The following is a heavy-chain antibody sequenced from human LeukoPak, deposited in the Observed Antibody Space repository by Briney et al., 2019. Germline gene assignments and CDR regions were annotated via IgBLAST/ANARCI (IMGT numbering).Heavy chain of an antibody. V-gene: IGHV4-30-2*05. CDR3: ARGYCSGGSCYSSSYPHFDY. J-gene: IGHJ4*02. Sequence: GSPSYTPSLKSPVTISVDTSKNQFSLKLSSVTAADTAVYYCARGYCSGGSCYSSSYPHFDYWGQGTLVTVSS. CDR2: GSP. D-gene: IGHD2-15*01.